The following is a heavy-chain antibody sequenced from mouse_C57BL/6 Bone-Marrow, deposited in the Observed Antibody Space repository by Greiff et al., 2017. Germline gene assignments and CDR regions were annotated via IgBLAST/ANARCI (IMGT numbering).Heavy chain of an antibody. J-gene: IGHJ2*01. V-gene: IGHV1-81*01. CDR3: ARDYDYLFDY. D-gene: IGHD2-4*01. CDR1: GYTFTSYG. CDR2: IYPRSGNT. Sequence: VQMQQSGAEMARPGASVKLSCKASGYTFTSYGISWVKQRTGQGLEWIGEIYPRSGNTYYNEKFKGKATLTADKSSSTAYMELSSLTSEDSAVYFCARDYDYLFDYWGQGTTLTVSS.